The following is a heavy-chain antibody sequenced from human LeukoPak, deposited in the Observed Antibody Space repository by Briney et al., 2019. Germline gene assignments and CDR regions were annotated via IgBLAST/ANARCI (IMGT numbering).Heavy chain of an antibody. CDR2: INHNGNVN. J-gene: IGHJ6*02. CDR1: GFTFSSYW. V-gene: IGHV3-7*03. CDR3: ARGGGLDF. Sequence: GGSLRLSCAASGFTFSSYWMNWARQAPGKGLEWVASINHNGNVNYYVDSVKGRFTISRDKAKNSLYLQMSNLRAEDKAVYFCARGGGLDFWCQGATVTVSS. D-gene: IGHD3-16*01.